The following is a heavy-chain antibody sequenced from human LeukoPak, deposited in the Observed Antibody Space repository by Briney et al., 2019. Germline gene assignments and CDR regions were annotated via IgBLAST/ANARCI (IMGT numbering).Heavy chain of an antibody. CDR1: GFTYSSYW. V-gene: IGHV3-74*01. CDR2: INSDGSST. J-gene: IGHJ3*02. CDR3: ARDRPAPWELRRGNDAFDI. Sequence: GGSLRLSCAASGFTYSSYWMHWVRQAPGKGLVWVSRINSDGSSTSYADSVKGRFTISRDNAKNTLYLQMNSLRAEDTAVYYCARDRPAPWELRRGNDAFDIWGQGTMVTVSS. D-gene: IGHD1-26*01.